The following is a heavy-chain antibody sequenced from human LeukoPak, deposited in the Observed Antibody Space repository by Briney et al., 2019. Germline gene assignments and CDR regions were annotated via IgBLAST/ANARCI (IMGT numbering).Heavy chain of an antibody. Sequence: GGSLRLSCAASGFNFRDHWMDWVRQAPGKGLEWVGHIKTDGSETYYLDSLRGRFSISRDNTNNALYLQMNSLRVEDTTVYYCVKNNGWFHLAQWGQGTLVTVSS. CDR1: GFNFRDHW. D-gene: IGHD6-19*01. CDR3: VKNNGWFHLAQ. CDR2: IKTDGSET. J-gene: IGHJ4*02. V-gene: IGHV3-7*03.